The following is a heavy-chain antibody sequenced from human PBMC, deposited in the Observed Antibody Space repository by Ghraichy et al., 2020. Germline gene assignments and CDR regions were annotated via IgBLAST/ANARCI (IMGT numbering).Heavy chain of an antibody. J-gene: IGHJ6*02. Sequence: SETLSPTCAVYGGSFSGYYWSWIRQPPGKGLEWIGEINHSGSTNYNPSLKSRVTISVDTSKNQFSLKLSSVTAADTAVYYCARGYWHSSSWSIVYYYGMDVWGQGTTVTVSS. V-gene: IGHV4-34*01. D-gene: IGHD6-13*01. CDR2: INHSGST. CDR3: ARGYWHSSSWSIVYYYGMDV. CDR1: GGSFSGYY.